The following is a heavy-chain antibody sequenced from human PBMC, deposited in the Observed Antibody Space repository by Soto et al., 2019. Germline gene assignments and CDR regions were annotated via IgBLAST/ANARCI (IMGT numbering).Heavy chain of an antibody. D-gene: IGHD1-26*01. Sequence: PGGSLRLSCAASGFTFSHYGIHWVRQAPGKGLEWLAVISYDGSNKHYADSVKGRFTVSRDNSKNTLYLQMNGLRAEDTAVYFCARYSGKYQGPIDYWGQGTLVTVSS. J-gene: IGHJ4*02. CDR3: ARYSGKYQGPIDY. CDR1: GFTFSHYG. CDR2: ISYDGSNK. V-gene: IGHV3-30*03.